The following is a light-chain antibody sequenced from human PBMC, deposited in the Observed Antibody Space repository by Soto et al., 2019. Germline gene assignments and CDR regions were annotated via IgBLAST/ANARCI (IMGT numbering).Light chain of an antibody. CDR2: DVS. CDR3: SSYTSSSTDV. J-gene: IGLJ1*01. CDR1: SSDVGGYNY. V-gene: IGLV2-14*01. Sequence: HSALTQPASVSGSPGQSITICCTGTSSDVGGYNYVSWYQQHPGKAPKLMIYDVSNRPSGISNRFSGSKSGNTASLTISGLQAEDEADYYCSSYTSSSTDVFGTGTQLTVL.